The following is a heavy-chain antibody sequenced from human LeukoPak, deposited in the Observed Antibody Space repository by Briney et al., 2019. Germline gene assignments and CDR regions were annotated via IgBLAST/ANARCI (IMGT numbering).Heavy chain of an antibody. CDR3: ARGEVYYYDGSGYYYYYYYMDV. Sequence: EGSLRLSCAASGFTFSSYWMHWVRQAPGKGLVWVSRINSDGSSTSYADSVKGRFTISRDNAKNTLYLQMNSLRAEDTAVYYCARGEVYYYDGSGYYYYYYYMDVWGKGTTVTVSS. J-gene: IGHJ6*03. CDR1: GFTFSSYW. D-gene: IGHD3-22*01. CDR2: INSDGSST. V-gene: IGHV3-74*01.